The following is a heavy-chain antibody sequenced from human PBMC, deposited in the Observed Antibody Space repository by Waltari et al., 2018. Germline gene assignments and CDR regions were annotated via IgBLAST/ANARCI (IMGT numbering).Heavy chain of an antibody. Sequence: EVQVVESGGGLVQPGGSLRLSCAASGLTLSNYWMNWVRQAPGKGPEWVANIKQDGSEKYYVDSWKGRFTISRDNAKNSLFLQMNSLRVEDTAVYYCVRGQGWLPDYWGQGTPVTVSP. CDR2: IKQDGSEK. J-gene: IGHJ4*02. V-gene: IGHV3-7*01. CDR3: VRGQGWLPDY. D-gene: IGHD5-12*01. CDR1: GLTLSNYW.